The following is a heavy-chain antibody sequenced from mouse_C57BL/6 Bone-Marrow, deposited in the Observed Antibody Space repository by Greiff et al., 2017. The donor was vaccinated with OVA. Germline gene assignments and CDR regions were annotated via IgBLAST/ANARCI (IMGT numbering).Heavy chain of an antibody. CDR3: TTRGYGYDDELRDY. J-gene: IGHJ4*01. CDR1: GFNIKDDY. Sequence: EVQLQESGAELVRPGASVQLSCTASGFNIKDDYMHWVKQRPEQGLEWIGWIDPENGDTEYASKFQGKATITADTSSNTASRQLSSLTSEDTAVYYCTTRGYGYDDELRDYWGQGTSVTVSS. D-gene: IGHD2-2*01. V-gene: IGHV14-4*01. CDR2: IDPENGDT.